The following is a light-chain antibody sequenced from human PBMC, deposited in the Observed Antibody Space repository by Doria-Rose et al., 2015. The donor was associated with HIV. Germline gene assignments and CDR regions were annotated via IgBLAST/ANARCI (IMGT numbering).Light chain of an antibody. V-gene: IGKV4-1*01. J-gene: IGKJ2*01. CDR2: WAS. Sequence: DIVMTQSPASLAVSLGERATINCKSSQSVLYSFNNKHAIAWYQQKSGQPPKLPIYWASTRGSGVPDRFSGTGSGTDFTLTIDSLQAEDVAVYYCHQYYNIPQAFGQGTKLEIK. CDR1: QSVLYSFNNKHA. CDR3: HQYYNIPQA.